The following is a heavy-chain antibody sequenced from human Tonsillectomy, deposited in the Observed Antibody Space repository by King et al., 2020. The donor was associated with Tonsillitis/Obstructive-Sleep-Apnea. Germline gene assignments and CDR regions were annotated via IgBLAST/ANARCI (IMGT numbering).Heavy chain of an antibody. Sequence: QLVQSGGGLVKAGGSLRLSCAASGFTFSNYNMNWVRQAPGKGLEWVSSLSGSSSYIYYADSMKGRFTISRDNARNSLYLQMSSLRAEDTAVYCCAREKDGDYFDYWGQGTLVSVSS. J-gene: IGHJ4*02. V-gene: IGHV3-21*01. D-gene: IGHD4-17*01. CDR3: AREKDGDYFDY. CDR1: GFTFSNYN. CDR2: LSGSSSYI.